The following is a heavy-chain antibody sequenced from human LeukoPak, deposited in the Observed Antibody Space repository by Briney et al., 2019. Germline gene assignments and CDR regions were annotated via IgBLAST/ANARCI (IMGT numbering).Heavy chain of an antibody. CDR3: ARDRSTVAGIDY. V-gene: IGHV3-7*01. J-gene: IGHJ4*02. CDR1: GFTFSTYW. CDR2: IKPDGGDK. D-gene: IGHD6-19*01. Sequence: GGSLRLSCAASGFTFSTYWMTWVRQAPGKGLEWVFTIKPDGGDKYYVDSVKGRFTISRDNAKNSLYLQMNSLRAEDTAVYYCARDRSTVAGIDYWGQGTLVTVSS.